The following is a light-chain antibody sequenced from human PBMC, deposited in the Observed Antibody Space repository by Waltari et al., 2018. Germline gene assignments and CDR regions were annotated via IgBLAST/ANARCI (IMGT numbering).Light chain of an antibody. V-gene: IGKV3-15*01. CDR3: QQYNNWPRT. CDR2: GAS. CDR1: QSVSSY. Sequence: EIVMTQSPATLPVSPGERAPLSCRASQSVSSYLAWYQQKPGQAPRLLIYGASTRATGIPARFSGSGSGTEFTLTISSLQSEDFAVYYCQQYNNWPRTFGQGTKLEIK. J-gene: IGKJ2*01.